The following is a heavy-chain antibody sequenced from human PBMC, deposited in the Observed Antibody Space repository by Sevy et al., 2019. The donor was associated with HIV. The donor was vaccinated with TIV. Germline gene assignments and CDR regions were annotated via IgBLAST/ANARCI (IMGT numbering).Heavy chain of an antibody. CDR2: ISSSSSYI. CDR1: GFTFSSYS. Sequence: GGSLRLSCAASGFTFSSYSMNWVRLAPGKGLEWVSSISSSSSYIYYADSVKGRFTISRDNAKNSLYLQMNSLRAEDTAVYYCARDGAYCGGDCYANNWFDPWGQGTLVTVSS. J-gene: IGHJ5*02. CDR3: ARDGAYCGGDCYANNWFDP. V-gene: IGHV3-21*01. D-gene: IGHD2-21*01.